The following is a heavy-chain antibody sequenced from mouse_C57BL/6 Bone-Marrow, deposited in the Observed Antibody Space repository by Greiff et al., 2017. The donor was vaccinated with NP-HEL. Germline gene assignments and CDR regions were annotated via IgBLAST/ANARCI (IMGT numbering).Heavy chain of an antibody. Sequence: QVQLKQSGAELVRPGASVKLSCKASGYTFTDYYINWVKQRPGQGLEWIARIYPGSGNTYYNEKFKGKATLTAEKSSSTAYMQLSSLTSEDSAVYFCARGLRRGGFAYWGQGTLVTVSA. CDR2: IYPGSGNT. V-gene: IGHV1-76*01. CDR3: ARGLRRGGFAY. J-gene: IGHJ3*01. CDR1: GYTFTDYY. D-gene: IGHD2-12*01.